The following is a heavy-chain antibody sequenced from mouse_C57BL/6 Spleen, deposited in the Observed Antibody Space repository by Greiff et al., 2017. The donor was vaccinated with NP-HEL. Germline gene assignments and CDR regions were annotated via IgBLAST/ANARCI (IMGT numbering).Heavy chain of an antibody. J-gene: IGHJ4*01. CDR1: GYTFTSYW. Sequence: QVQLQQPGAELVKPGASVKMSCKASGYTFTSYWITWVKQRPGQGLEWIGDIYPGSGSTNYNEKFKSKATLTADKSSSTAYMQRSSLTSADSAVYYCARVGGNTYYYAMDYWGQGTSVTVSS. V-gene: IGHV1-55*01. CDR2: IYPGSGST. D-gene: IGHD2-1*01. CDR3: ARVGGNTYYYAMDY.